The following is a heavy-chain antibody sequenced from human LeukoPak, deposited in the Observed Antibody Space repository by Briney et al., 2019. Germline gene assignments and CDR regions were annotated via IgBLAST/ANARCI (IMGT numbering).Heavy chain of an antibody. D-gene: IGHD1-26*01. J-gene: IGHJ4*02. CDR1: GGSISGYF. V-gene: IGHV4-59*01. CDR3: ARGRPVTGSFYFDY. CDR2: IHASGST. Sequence: PSETLSLTCTVSGGSISGYFWSWIRQPPGKGLEWIGYIHASGSTNQSPSLKSRVTISGDTSKNQFSLKLTSVTAADTAVYYCARGRPVTGSFYFDYWGQGTLVTVSS.